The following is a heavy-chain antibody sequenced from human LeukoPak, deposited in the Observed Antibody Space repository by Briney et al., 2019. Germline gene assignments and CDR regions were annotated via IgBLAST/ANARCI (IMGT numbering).Heavy chain of an antibody. D-gene: IGHD3-22*01. CDR3: AREGGYYYDSSGYYRGVEYGAFDI. CDR1: GFTFSSYG. CDR2: IRYDGSNK. J-gene: IGHJ3*02. Sequence: PGGSLRLSCAASGFTFSSYGMHWVRQAPGKGLEWVAFIRYDGSNKYYADSVKGRFTISRDNAKNSLYLQMNSLRAEDTAVYYCAREGGYYYDSSGYYRGVEYGAFDIWGQGTMVTVSS. V-gene: IGHV3-30*02.